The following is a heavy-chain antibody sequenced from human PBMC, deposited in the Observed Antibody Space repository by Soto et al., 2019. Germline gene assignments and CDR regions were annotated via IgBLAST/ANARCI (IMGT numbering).Heavy chain of an antibody. Sequence: SETLSLTCTVSGGSISSGVYYWSWIRQHPGKGLEWIGYIYYSGSTYYNPSLKSRVTISVDTSKNQFSLKLSSVTAADTAVYYCARAIAVSREGYYMDVWGKGTTVTVSS. CDR1: GGSISSGVYY. CDR2: IYYSGST. V-gene: IGHV4-31*03. D-gene: IGHD2-21*01. CDR3: ARAIAVSREGYYMDV. J-gene: IGHJ6*03.